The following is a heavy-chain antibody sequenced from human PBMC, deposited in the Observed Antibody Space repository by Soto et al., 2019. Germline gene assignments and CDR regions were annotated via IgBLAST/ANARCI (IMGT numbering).Heavy chain of an antibody. CDR1: GFTFTISA. J-gene: IGHJ4*02. D-gene: IGHD3-22*01. V-gene: IGHV1-58*01. CDR3: AADTTYYYDSSGYHFDY. CDR2: IVVGSGNT. Sequence: SVKGACKAAGFTFTISAVQWVRQARGQRLEWIGWIVVGSGNTNYAQKFQERVTITRDMSTSTAYMELSSLRSEDTAVYYCAADTTYYYDSSGYHFDYWGQGALVTVSS.